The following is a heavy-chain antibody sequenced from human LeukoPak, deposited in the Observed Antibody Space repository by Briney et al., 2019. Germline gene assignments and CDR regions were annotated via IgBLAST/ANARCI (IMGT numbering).Heavy chain of an antibody. J-gene: IGHJ4*02. CDR3: ARDNTYCSGSRCYDRFDY. Sequence: GRSLRLSCAASGFTFSSHAMHWVRQAPGKGLEWLAVISYDGRAQFSADSVKGRFTISRDNSKYTLYLQMNSLRPDDTAVYYCARDNTYCSGSRCYDRFDYWGQGTLVTVSS. D-gene: IGHD2-15*01. CDR2: ISYDGRAQ. CDR1: GFTFSSHA. V-gene: IGHV3-30*04.